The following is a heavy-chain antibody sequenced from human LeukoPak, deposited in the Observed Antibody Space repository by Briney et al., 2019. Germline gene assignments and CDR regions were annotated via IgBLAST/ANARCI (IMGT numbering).Heavy chain of an antibody. CDR2: IYSGGST. D-gene: IGHD6-19*01. CDR1: GFTVSSNY. CDR3: ARAQYDGRYGAFDI. V-gene: IGHV3-66*01. J-gene: IGHJ3*02. Sequence: GGSLRLSCAASGFTVSSNYMSWVRQAPGKGLEWVSVIYSGGSTYYADSVKGRFTISRDNSKNTLYLQMNSLRAEDTAVYYCARAQYDGRYGAFDIWGQGTMVTVSS.